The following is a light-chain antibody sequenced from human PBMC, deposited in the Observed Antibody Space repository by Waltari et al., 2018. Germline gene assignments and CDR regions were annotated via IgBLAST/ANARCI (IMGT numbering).Light chain of an antibody. Sequence: DIQMTQSPSTLSASVGDRVTITCRASQSIGSWLAWHQQKPGKAPKFLIYKASNLESGVPSRFSGSGSGTEFTLTISSLQPDDFATYYCQQYNDYSLTFGGGTKVEIK. CDR2: KAS. CDR3: QQYNDYSLT. J-gene: IGKJ4*01. V-gene: IGKV1-5*03. CDR1: QSIGSW.